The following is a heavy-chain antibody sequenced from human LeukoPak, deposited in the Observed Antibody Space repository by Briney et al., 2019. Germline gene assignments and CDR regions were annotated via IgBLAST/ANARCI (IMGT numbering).Heavy chain of an antibody. CDR1: GFTFSSYS. D-gene: IGHD6-13*01. V-gene: IGHV3-21*01. CDR2: ISSSSSYI. CDR3: ARGRAAASNWFDP. J-gene: IGHJ5*02. Sequence: PGGSLRLSCAASGFTFSSYSMNWVRQAPGKGLEWASSISSSSSYIYYADSVKGRFTISRDNAKNSLYLQMNSLRAEDTAVYYCARGRAAASNWFDPWGQGTLVTVSS.